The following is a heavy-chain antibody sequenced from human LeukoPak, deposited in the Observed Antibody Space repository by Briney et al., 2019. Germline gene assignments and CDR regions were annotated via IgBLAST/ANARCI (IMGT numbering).Heavy chain of an antibody. CDR3: ARGRGSRGDYFDY. CDR2: INAGSGNT. D-gene: IGHD3-16*01. CDR1: GYTFTSNA. J-gene: IGHJ4*02. Sequence: ASVKVSCKASGYTFTSNAMHWVRQAPGQRLEWMGWINAGSGNTKYSQKFQGRVTITRDTSASTAYMELSSLRSEDTAVYYCARGRGSRGDYFDYWGQGTLVTVSS. V-gene: IGHV1-3*01.